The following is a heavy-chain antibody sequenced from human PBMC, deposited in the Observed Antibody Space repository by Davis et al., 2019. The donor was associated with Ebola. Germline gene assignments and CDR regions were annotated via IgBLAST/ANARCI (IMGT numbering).Heavy chain of an antibody. J-gene: IGHJ4*02. CDR3: ARVPRFLEWLFGEIFDY. Sequence: ASVKVSCKASGFTFTSSAVQWVRQATGQGLEWMGWMNPNSGNTGYAQKFQGRVTMTTDTSTSTAYMELRSLRSDDTAVYYCARVPRFLEWLFGEIFDYWGQGTLVTVSS. V-gene: IGHV1-8*02. D-gene: IGHD3-3*01. CDR1: GFTFTSSA. CDR2: MNPNSGNT.